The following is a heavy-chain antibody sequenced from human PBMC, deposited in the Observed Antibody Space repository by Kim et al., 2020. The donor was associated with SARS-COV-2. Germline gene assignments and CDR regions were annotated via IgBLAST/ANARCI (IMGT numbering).Heavy chain of an antibody. J-gene: IGHJ3*02. V-gene: IGHV4-34*01. Sequence: SETLSLTCAVYGGSFSGYYWSWIRQPPGKGLEWIGEINHSGSTNYNPSLKSRVTISVDTSKNQFSLKLSSVTAADTAVYYCARAELRFFEWLSDAFDIWGQGTMVTVSS. CDR3: ARAELRFFEWLSDAFDI. CDR2: INHSGST. CDR1: GGSFSGYY. D-gene: IGHD3-3*01.